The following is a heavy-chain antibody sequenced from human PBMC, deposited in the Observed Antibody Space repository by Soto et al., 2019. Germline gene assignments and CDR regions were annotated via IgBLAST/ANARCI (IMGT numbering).Heavy chain of an antibody. V-gene: IGHV4-59*01. Sequence: QVQLQESGPGLVKPSETLSLTCTVSGGSISSYYWSWIRQPPGKGLEWIGYIYYSGSTNYNPSLKCRVSMSVYTSKNQFSLKLSSVTAADTGVYYCARDRYGSGSDLVYWGQGTLVTVSS. CDR1: GGSISSYY. CDR2: IYYSGST. CDR3: ARDRYGSGSDLVY. J-gene: IGHJ4*02. D-gene: IGHD3-10*01.